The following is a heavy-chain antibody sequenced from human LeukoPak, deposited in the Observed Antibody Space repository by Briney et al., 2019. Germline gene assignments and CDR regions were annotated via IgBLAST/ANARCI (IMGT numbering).Heavy chain of an antibody. J-gene: IGHJ3*02. CDR3: ARITMVRGVPDAFDI. CDR2: INHSGST. V-gene: IGHV4-34*01. D-gene: IGHD3-10*01. CDR1: GGSFSGYY. Sequence: PSETLSLTCAVYGGSFSGYYWSWIRQPPGKGLEWIGEINHSGSTNYNPSLKSRVTISVDTSKNQFSLKLSSVTAADTAVYYCARITMVRGVPDAFDIWGQGTMVTVPS.